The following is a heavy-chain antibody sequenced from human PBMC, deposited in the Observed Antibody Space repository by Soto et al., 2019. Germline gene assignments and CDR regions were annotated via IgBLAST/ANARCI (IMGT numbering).Heavy chain of an antibody. CDR3: AKGAQSNRYYFDF. V-gene: IGHV3-23*01. Sequence: GGSLRLSCAASGFTFSTNGMSWVRQAPGKGLEWVSAISGSGGSTSYADSVRGRFSISRDNSKNTVDLQMTSLRADDTAVYYCAKGAQSNRYYFDFWGQGTLVTVSS. CDR2: ISGSGGST. D-gene: IGHD3-10*01. CDR1: GFTFSTNG. J-gene: IGHJ4*02.